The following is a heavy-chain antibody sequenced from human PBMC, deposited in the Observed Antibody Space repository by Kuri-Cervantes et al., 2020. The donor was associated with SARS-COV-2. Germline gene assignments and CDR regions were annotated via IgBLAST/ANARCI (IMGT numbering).Heavy chain of an antibody. Sequence: GGSLRLSCAASGFTFSDHYLNWIRQAPGKGLEWLSYISSSGKTIYYADSVKGRFTISRDNAKNSLYLQMNSLRADDTALYYCAKAEVRSEFGYFYYGMDVWGQGTTVTVSS. V-gene: IGHV3-11*01. CDR1: GFTFSDHY. D-gene: IGHD3-16*01. CDR3: AKAEVRSEFGYFYYGMDV. CDR2: ISSSGKTI. J-gene: IGHJ6*02.